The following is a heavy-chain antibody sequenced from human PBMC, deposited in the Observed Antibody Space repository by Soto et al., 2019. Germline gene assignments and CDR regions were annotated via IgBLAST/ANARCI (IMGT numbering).Heavy chain of an antibody. J-gene: IGHJ4*02. V-gene: IGHV4-59*01. Sequence: PSETLSLTCTVSGGSISSYYWSWIRQPPGKGLEWIGYIYYSGSTNYNPSLKSRVTISVDTSKNQFSLKLSSVTAADTAVYYCARGVRVYYYVLDYFDYWGQGTLVTVAS. D-gene: IGHD3-10*02. CDR1: GGSISSYY. CDR2: IYYSGST. CDR3: ARGVRVYYYVLDYFDY.